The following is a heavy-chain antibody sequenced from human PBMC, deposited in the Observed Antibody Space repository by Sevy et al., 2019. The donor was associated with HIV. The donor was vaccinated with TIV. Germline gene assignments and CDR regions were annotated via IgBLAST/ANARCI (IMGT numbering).Heavy chain of an antibody. D-gene: IGHD2-2*01. CDR1: GFTFSTYG. J-gene: IGHJ6*02. V-gene: IGHV3-30*02. Sequence: GGSLRLSCAASGFTFSTYGMHWVCQAPGRGLEWVAFMRFDGTIKYHTDSVKGRFTISRDNSKNTLYLQMNSLKTEDTAVYFCAKVLHIVVVPAAIDYYYGMDVWGQRTTVTVSS. CDR2: MRFDGTIK. CDR3: AKVLHIVVVPAAIDYYYGMDV.